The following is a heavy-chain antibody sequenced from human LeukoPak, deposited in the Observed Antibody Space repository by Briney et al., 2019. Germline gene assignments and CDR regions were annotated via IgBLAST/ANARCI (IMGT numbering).Heavy chain of an antibody. D-gene: IGHD3-3*01. CDR2: IYSGGST. Sequence: PGGSLRLSCAASGFTFSSYSMSWVRQAPGKGLEWVSVIYSGGSTYYADSVKGRFTISRDNSKNTLYLQMNSLRAEDTAVYYCAIDHHYDFWSGYYHPFGMDVWGQGTTVTVSS. V-gene: IGHV3-66*01. J-gene: IGHJ6*02. CDR1: GFTFSSYS. CDR3: AIDHHYDFWSGYYHPFGMDV.